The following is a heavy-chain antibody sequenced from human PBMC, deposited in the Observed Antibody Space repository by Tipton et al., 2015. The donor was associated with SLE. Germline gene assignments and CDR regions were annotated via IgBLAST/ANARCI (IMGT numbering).Heavy chain of an antibody. CDR1: GGSLSSGGYY. V-gene: IGHV4-30-4*08. Sequence: TLSLTCTVSGGSLSSGGYYWSWIRQRPGKGLEWIGYIYYSGSNYNNPSLKSRVTISMDTSKNQFSLELASVTAADTALYYCARQYTTVTGYENWGQGTLVTVSS. D-gene: IGHD4-17*01. CDR2: IYYSGSN. CDR3: ARQYTTVTGYEN. J-gene: IGHJ4*02.